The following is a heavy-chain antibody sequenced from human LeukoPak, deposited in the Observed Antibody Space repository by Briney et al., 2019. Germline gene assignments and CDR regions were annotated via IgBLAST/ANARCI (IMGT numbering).Heavy chain of an antibody. D-gene: IGHD3-10*01. V-gene: IGHV3-48*03. CDR2: ISSSGSIV. Sequence: PGGSLRLSCAASGFTFRSYEMNWVRQAPGKGLEWVSYISSSGSIVYYADSVKGRFTISRDNAKNSLYLQMNSLRAEDTAVYYCARDYNYFDYWGQGALVTVSS. CDR1: GFTFRSYE. J-gene: IGHJ4*02. CDR3: ARDYNYFDY.